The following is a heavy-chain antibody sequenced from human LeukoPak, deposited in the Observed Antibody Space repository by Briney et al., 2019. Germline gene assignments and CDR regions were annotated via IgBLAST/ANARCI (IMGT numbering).Heavy chain of an antibody. CDR1: GFTFSSYA. D-gene: IGHD1-26*01. CDR2: ISWNSGSI. V-gene: IGHV3-9*01. Sequence: GGSLRLSCAASGFTFSSYAMSWVRQAPGKGLEWVSGISWNSGSIGYADSVKGRFTISRDNAKNSLYLQMNSLRAEDTALYYCAKAGGYSGSYYYFDYWGQGTLVTVSS. CDR3: AKAGGYSGSYYYFDY. J-gene: IGHJ4*02.